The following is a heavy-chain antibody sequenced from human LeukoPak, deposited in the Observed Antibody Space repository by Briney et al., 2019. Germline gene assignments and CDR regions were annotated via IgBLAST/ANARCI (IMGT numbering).Heavy chain of an antibody. CDR2: FDPEDGET. CDR1: GYTLTELS. V-gene: IGHV1-24*01. J-gene: IGHJ6*02. Sequence: ASVTVSFKVSGYTLTELSMHWVRQAPGKGLEWMGGFDPEDGETIYAQKFQGRVTMTEDTSTDTAYMELSSLRSEDTAVYYCATAGIVGATEDYYYYGMDVWGQGTTVTVSS. D-gene: IGHD1-26*01. CDR3: ATAGIVGATEDYYYYGMDV.